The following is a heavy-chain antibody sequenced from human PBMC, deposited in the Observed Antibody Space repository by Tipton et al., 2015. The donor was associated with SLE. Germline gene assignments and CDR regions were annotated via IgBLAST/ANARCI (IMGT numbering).Heavy chain of an antibody. V-gene: IGHV4-61*02. D-gene: IGHD3-22*01. CDR3: ARECRSGYPMGWFDP. CDR1: GGSISSGSYY. Sequence: TLSLTCTVSGGSISSGSYYWGWIRQTAGKGLEWNGRIYTSGGTKYNPSLKSRVTISVDTSKNQFSLKLSSVTATDTAVYYCARECRSGYPMGWFDPWGQGTLVTVSS. J-gene: IGHJ5*02. CDR2: IYTSGGT.